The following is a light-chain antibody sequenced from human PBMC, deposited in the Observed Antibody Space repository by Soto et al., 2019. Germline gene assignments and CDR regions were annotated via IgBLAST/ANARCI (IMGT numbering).Light chain of an antibody. J-gene: IGKJ4*01. CDR1: QSVGKNY. CDR3: QQYATDPLT. Sequence: EIVLTPSPGTLSLSPGEGATLSCSASQSVGKNYLAWYQHKSGQAPRLLIHGASNRATGIPARFSGSGSGTDFTLTISRLEPEDFVAYYCQQYATDPLTFGGGTKVDIK. V-gene: IGKV3-20*01. CDR2: GAS.